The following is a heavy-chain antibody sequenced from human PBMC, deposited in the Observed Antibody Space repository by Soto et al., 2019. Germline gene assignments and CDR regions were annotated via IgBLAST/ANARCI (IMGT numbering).Heavy chain of an antibody. D-gene: IGHD6-19*01. Sequence: GGSLRLSCAASGFTFSSYGMHWVRQAPGKGLEWVAVISYDGSNKYYADSVKGRFTISRDNSKNTLYLQMNSLRAEDTAVYYCAKDKQWLACPDYWGQGTLVTVSS. J-gene: IGHJ4*02. V-gene: IGHV3-30*18. CDR1: GFTFSSYG. CDR2: ISYDGSNK. CDR3: AKDKQWLACPDY.